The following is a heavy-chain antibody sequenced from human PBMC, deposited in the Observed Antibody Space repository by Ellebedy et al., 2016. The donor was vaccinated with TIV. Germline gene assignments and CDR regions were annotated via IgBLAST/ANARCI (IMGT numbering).Heavy chain of an antibody. Sequence: GESLKISXAASGFTFNIYGMHWVRQAPGKGLEWVAVSWSDGSNEDYADSVKGRFTISRDISKNTLYLQMNSLRADDTAVYYCARDLGGFFDWFFDYWGQGTLVTVSS. CDR3: ARDLGGFFDWFFDY. CDR2: SWSDGSNE. J-gene: IGHJ4*02. D-gene: IGHD3-9*01. CDR1: GFTFNIYG. V-gene: IGHV3-33*08.